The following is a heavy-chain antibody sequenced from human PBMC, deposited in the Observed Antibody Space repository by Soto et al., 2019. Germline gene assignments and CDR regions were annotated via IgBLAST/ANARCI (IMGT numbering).Heavy chain of an antibody. CDR1: GFTFSSYW. J-gene: IGHJ4*02. CDR2: IKPDGSEK. CDR3: ARAGQWELPIDY. V-gene: IGHV3-7*03. D-gene: IGHD1-26*01. Sequence: EVQLVESGGGLVQPGGSLRLSCAASGFTFSSYWMSWVRQAPGKGLEWVANIKPDGSEKYYVDSVKGRFNISGDNAKNSLYLQMNSLTAEHTAVYYCARAGQWELPIDYWGQGTLVTVSS.